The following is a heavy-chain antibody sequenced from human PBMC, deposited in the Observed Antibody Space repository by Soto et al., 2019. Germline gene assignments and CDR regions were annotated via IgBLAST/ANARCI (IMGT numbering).Heavy chain of an antibody. D-gene: IGHD2-15*01. Sequence: VQLVESGGGLVQPGGSLRLSCAASGFTFSSYAMSWVRQAPGKGLEWVSAISGSGGSTYYADSVKGRFTISRDNSKNTLYLQMNCLRAEDTAVYYCAKGGGPYYYYGMDVWGQGTTVTVS. CDR3: AKGGGPYYYYGMDV. CDR1: GFTFSSYA. V-gene: IGHV3-23*04. CDR2: ISGSGGST. J-gene: IGHJ6*02.